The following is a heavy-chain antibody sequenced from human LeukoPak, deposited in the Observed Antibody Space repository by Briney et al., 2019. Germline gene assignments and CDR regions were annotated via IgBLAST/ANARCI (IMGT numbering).Heavy chain of an antibody. J-gene: IGHJ4*02. Sequence: GGSLRLSCAASGFTFSSYGMSWVRQAPGKGLEWVSAINNSGGRTYYADSVKGRFTISRDNSKNTLYLQMNSLRAEDTAVYYCARSRRRELLGTSFDYWGQGTLVTVSS. CDR2: INNSGGRT. CDR3: ARSRRRELLGTSFDY. CDR1: GFTFSSYG. D-gene: IGHD1-26*01. V-gene: IGHV3-23*01.